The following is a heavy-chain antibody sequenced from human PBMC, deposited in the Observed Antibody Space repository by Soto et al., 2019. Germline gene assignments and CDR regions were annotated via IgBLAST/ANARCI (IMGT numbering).Heavy chain of an antibody. CDR2: ISAYNGNT. J-gene: IGHJ4*02. CDR1: GYTFTSYG. D-gene: IGHD6-19*01. Sequence: QVQLVQSGAEVKKPGASVKVSCKASGYTFTSYGISWVRQAPGQGLEWMGWISAYNGNTKYAQKLQGRVTMTTDTSTSTGYMELRSLRPDDTAVYYCARDIAVALIDYWGQGTLVTVSS. CDR3: ARDIAVALIDY. V-gene: IGHV1-18*01.